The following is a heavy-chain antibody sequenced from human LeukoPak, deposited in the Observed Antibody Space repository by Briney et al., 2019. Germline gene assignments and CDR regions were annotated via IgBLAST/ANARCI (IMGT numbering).Heavy chain of an antibody. CDR2: ISYDGSNK. J-gene: IGHJ4*02. V-gene: IGHV3-30*01. D-gene: IGHD3-22*01. CDR1: GFTFSSYA. Sequence: GRSLRLSCAASGFTFSSYAMHWVRQAPGKGLKWVAVISYDGSNKYYAGSVKGRFTISRDNSKNTLYLQMNSLRAEDTAVYYCARDAYYDSSGYSTDYWGQGTLVTVSS. CDR3: ARDAYYDSSGYSTDY.